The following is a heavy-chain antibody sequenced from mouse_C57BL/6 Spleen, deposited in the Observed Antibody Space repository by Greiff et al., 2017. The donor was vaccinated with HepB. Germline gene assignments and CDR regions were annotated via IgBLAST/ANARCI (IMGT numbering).Heavy chain of an antibody. D-gene: IGHD2-4*01. J-gene: IGHJ2*01. CDR1: GYSITSGYY. CDR3: ALIYYDYDGPFDY. CDR2: ISYDGSN. V-gene: IGHV3-6*01. Sequence: EVHLVESGPGLVKPSQSLSLTCSVTGYSITSGYYWNWIRQFPGNKLEWMGYISYDGSNNYNPSLKNRISITRDTSKNQFFLKLNSVTTEDTATYYCALIYYDYDGPFDYWGQGTTLTVSS.